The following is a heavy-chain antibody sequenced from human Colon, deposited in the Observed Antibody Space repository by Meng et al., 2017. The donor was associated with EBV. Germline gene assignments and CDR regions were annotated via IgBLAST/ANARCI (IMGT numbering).Heavy chain of an antibody. CDR3: ARVSGRSFDP. CDR2: IYYIGGT. V-gene: IGHV4-61*01. D-gene: IGHD3-10*01. J-gene: IGHJ5*02. Sequence: QVKLQESGPGLVNPSEPLSLTCTCSGDSVATGRYYWSWIRQPPGKGLEWIAYIYYIGGTNYNPSLKSRLTISLDTSKNQFSLSLRSVTAADTAVYYCARVSGRSFDPWGQGTLVTVSS. CDR1: GDSVATGRYY.